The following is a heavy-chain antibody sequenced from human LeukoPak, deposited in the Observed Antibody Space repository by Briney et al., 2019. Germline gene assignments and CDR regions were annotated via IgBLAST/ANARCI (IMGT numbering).Heavy chain of an antibody. CDR2: INPSGGST. D-gene: IGHD3-3*01. J-gene: IGHJ5*02. Sequence: ASVKVSCKASGYTFTRYYMHWVRQAPGQGLEWMGIINPSGGSTSYAQKFQGRVTMTRDTSTSTVYMELSSLRSEDTAVYYCARDLRFLEPARAFDPWGQGTLVTVSS. V-gene: IGHV1-46*01. CDR1: GYTFTRYY. CDR3: ARDLRFLEPARAFDP.